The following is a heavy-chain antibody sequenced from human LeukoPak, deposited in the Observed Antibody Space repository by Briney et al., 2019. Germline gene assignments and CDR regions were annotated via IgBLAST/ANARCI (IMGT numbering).Heavy chain of an antibody. CDR1: GFTFSSYN. CDR2: IYYSGST. D-gene: IGHD1-1*01. CDR3: ARHANWASYAFDI. Sequence: PGGSLRLSCAASGFTFSSYNMNWVRQPPGKGLEWIGSIYYSGSTYYNPSLKSRVTISVDTSKNQFSLKLSSVTAADTAVYYCARHANWASYAFDIWGQGTMVTVSS. J-gene: IGHJ3*02. V-gene: IGHV4-39*01.